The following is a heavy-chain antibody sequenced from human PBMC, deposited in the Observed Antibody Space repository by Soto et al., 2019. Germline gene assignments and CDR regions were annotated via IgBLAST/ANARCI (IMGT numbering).Heavy chain of an antibody. CDR2: IYSGGNT. CDR1: GFSVSSNY. D-gene: IGHD5-18*01. CDR3: ARDSTWIPYYHYGMDV. Sequence: EVQLVESGGGLIQPGGSLRLSCAASGFSVSSNYMSWVRQAPGKGLEWVSVIYSGGNTHYADSVKVRFTISRDNSKNTLYLQMTSLSADDTAVYYCARDSTWIPYYHYGMDVWGQWTTVTVSS. V-gene: IGHV3-53*01. J-gene: IGHJ6*02.